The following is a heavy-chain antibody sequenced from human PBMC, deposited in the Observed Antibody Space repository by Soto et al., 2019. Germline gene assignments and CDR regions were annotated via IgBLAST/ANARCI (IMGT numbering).Heavy chain of an antibody. J-gene: IGHJ4*02. Sequence: SETLSLTCTVSGGSISSGDYYWSWSRQPPGTGLEWIGYIYYSGSTYYTPPLKSRVTISVDTSKNQFSLQLSSVTAADTAVYYCARYEYTMVRLVISLCGSFDYWAQRSLVTVSS. CDR2: IYYSGST. V-gene: IGHV4-30-4*01. CDR3: ARYEYTMVRLVISLCGSFDY. CDR1: GGSISSGDYY. D-gene: IGHD3-10*01.